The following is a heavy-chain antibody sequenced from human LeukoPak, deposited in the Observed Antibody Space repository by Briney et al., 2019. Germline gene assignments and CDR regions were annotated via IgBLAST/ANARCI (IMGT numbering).Heavy chain of an antibody. V-gene: IGHV1-8*01. Sequence: VSVKVSCKASGYTFTSYDINWMRQATGQGLEWMGWMNPNSGNTGYAQKFQGRVTMTRNTSISTAYMELSSLRSEDTAVYYCARRKINYGAFDIWGQGTMVTVSS. D-gene: IGHD3-10*01. CDR3: ARRKINYGAFDI. CDR1: GYTFTSYD. CDR2: MNPNSGNT. J-gene: IGHJ3*02.